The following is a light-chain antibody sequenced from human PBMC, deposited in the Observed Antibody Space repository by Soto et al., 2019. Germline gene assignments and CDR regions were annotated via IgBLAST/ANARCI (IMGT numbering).Light chain of an antibody. J-gene: IGKJ1*01. CDR3: QQYGNSPRT. Sequence: EIVLTQSPGTLSLSPGERATLSCRARQSVSSNYLAWYQQKPGQAPRLLIYGASSRATGIPATFSGSGSGTDFTLTISRLEPEDFAVYYCQQYGNSPRTFGKGTKVEIK. CDR2: GAS. CDR1: QSVSSNY. V-gene: IGKV3-20*01.